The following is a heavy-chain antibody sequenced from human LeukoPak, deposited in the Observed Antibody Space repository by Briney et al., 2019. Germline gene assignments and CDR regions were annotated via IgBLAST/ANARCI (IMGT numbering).Heavy chain of an antibody. V-gene: IGHV1-18*01. J-gene: IGHJ4*02. CDR3: ARARFREFDFDY. CDR1: GYTFTSYG. Sequence: ASVKVSCKASGYTFTSYGISWVRQAPGQGLEWMGWISAYNGNTNYAQKLQGRVAMTTDTSTSTAYMELRSLRSDDTAVYYCARARFREFDFDYWGQGTLVTVSS. CDR2: ISAYNGNT. D-gene: IGHD3-10*01.